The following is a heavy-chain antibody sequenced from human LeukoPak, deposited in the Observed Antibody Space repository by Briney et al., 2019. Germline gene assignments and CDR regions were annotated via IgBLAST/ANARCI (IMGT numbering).Heavy chain of an antibody. CDR3: ARARDGYRPDAFDI. Sequence: SETLSLTCAVYGGSFSGYYWSWIRQPPGKGLEWIGEINHSGSTNYNPSLKSRVTISVDTSKNQFSLKLSSVTAADTAVYYCARARDGYRPDAFDIWGQGTMVTVSS. CDR1: GGSFSGYY. V-gene: IGHV4-34*01. CDR2: INHSGST. J-gene: IGHJ3*02. D-gene: IGHD5-24*01.